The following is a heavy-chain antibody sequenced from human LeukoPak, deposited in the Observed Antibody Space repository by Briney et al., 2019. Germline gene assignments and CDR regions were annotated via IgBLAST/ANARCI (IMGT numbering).Heavy chain of an antibody. Sequence: GGSLRLSCAASGFTFSDYYMSWIRQAPGKGLEWVSDISSSGSTIYYADSVKGRFTISRDNAKNSLYLQMNSLRAEDTAVYYCARVDQYYDFWSGYYTGSGSPVGYWGQGTLVTVSS. CDR3: ARVDQYYDFWSGYYTGSGSPVGY. V-gene: IGHV3-11*01. J-gene: IGHJ4*02. D-gene: IGHD3-3*01. CDR2: ISSSGSTI. CDR1: GFTFSDYY.